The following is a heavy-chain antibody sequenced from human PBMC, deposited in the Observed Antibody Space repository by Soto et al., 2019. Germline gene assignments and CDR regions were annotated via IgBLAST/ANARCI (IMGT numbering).Heavy chain of an antibody. D-gene: IGHD3-22*01. J-gene: IGHJ6*01. CDR2: ISYDGSNK. CDR1: GFTFSSYA. V-gene: IGHV3-30-3*01. Sequence: QVQLVESGGGVVQPGRSLRLSCAASGFTFSSYAMHWVRQAPGKGLEWVAVISYDGSNKYYADSVKGRFTISRDNSKNTLYLQMNSLRAEDTAVYYCARGGAYYDSSGYNYYYYYGMDVWGQGTTVTVPS. CDR3: ARGGAYYDSSGYNYYYYYGMDV.